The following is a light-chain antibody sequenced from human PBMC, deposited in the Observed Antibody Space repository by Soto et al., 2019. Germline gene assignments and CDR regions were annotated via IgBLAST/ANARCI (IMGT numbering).Light chain of an antibody. J-gene: IGLJ2*01. CDR1: SSNIGSNY. V-gene: IGLV1-47*01. Sequence: QSVLTQPPSASGTPGQRVTISGSGSSSNIGSNYVYWYQQLPGTAPKLLIYTNNQRPSGVPDRFSGSKSVTSASLAISGLRSEDEADYYCAAWDDSLSGVVFGGGTKVTVL. CDR2: TNN. CDR3: AAWDDSLSGVV.